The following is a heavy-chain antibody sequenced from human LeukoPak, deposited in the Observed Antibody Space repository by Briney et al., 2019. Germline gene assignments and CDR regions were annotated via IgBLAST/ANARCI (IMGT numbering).Heavy chain of an antibody. D-gene: IGHD4-17*01. CDR1: GGSFSGYY. CDR3: ARAVDYGDYSDYFDY. Sequence: SETLSLTCAVDGGSFSGYYWSWIRQPPGKGLEWIGEINHSGSTNYNPSLKSRVTISVDTSKNQFSLKLSSVTAADTAVYYCARAVDYGDYSDYFDYWGQGTLVTVSS. CDR2: INHSGST. V-gene: IGHV4-34*01. J-gene: IGHJ4*02.